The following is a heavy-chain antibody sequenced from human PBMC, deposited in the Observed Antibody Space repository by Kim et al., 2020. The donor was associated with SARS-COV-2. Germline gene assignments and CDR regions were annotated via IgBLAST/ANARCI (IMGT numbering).Heavy chain of an antibody. CDR3: ARLVVPAPADWYFDL. CDR1: GYTFTSYY. Sequence: ASVKVSCKASGYTFTSYYMHWVRQAPGQGLEWMGIINPSGGSTSYAQKFQGRVTMTRDTSTSTVYMELSSLRSEDTAVYYCARLVVPAPADWYFDLWGRGTLVTVSS. J-gene: IGHJ2*01. V-gene: IGHV1-46*01. D-gene: IGHD2-2*01. CDR2: INPSGGST.